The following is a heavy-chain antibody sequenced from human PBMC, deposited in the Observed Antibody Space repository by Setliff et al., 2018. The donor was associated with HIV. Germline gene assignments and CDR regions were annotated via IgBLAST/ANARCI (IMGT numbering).Heavy chain of an antibody. J-gene: IGHJ4*02. CDR1: GHSISSGYF. D-gene: IGHD6-13*01. V-gene: IGHV4-38-2*01. Sequence: SETLSLTCAVSGHSISSGYFCGWIRQTPGKGLEWIGNIYQSGNAYYNPSLKSRVTISVDTSRNRFSLKLSSVTAADTAVYYCVTGYNSVWYSVFWGQGILVTVS. CDR3: VTGYNSVWYSVF. CDR2: IYQSGNA.